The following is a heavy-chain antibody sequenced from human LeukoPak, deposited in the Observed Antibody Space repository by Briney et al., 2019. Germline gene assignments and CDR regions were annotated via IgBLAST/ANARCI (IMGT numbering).Heavy chain of an antibody. CDR2: XXXXXXNT. CDR1: GYTFTSYG. Sequence: GASVKVSRKASGYTFTSYGISWVRQAPGQGLEWMGXXXXXXXNTNYAQKLQGRVTMTTDTSTSTAYMELRSLRSDDTAVYYCARDPPYYDILTGYYAAAAFDIWGQGTMVTVSS. D-gene: IGHD3-9*01. V-gene: IGHV1-18*01. CDR3: ARDPPYYDILTGYYAAAAFDI. J-gene: IGHJ3*02.